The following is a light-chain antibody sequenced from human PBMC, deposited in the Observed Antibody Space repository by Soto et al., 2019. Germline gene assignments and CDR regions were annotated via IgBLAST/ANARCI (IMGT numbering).Light chain of an antibody. CDR3: QQYNSYPWT. V-gene: IGKV1-5*01. Sequence: DIQMTLSLSTLSASVGDRVTITCRASQSISSWLAWYQQKPGKAPKLLIYDASSLNSGVPSRFSGSGSGTEFTLTISSLQPDDFATYYCQQYNSYPWTFGQGTMVDVK. J-gene: IGKJ1*01. CDR2: DAS. CDR1: QSISSW.